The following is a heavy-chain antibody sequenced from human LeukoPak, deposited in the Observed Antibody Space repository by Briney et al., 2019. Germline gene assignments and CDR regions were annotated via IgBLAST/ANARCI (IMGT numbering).Heavy chain of an antibody. CDR1: GFTFSSYG. CDR2: IWYDGSNK. J-gene: IGHJ6*02. D-gene: IGHD2-2*01. Sequence: GGSPRLSCAASGFTFSSYGMHWVRQAPGKGLEWVAVIWYDGSNKYYADSVKGRFTISRDNSKNTLYLQMNSLRAEDTAVYYCARDPQESTYYYGMDVWGQGTTVTVSS. CDR3: ARDPQESTYYYGMDV. V-gene: IGHV3-33*01.